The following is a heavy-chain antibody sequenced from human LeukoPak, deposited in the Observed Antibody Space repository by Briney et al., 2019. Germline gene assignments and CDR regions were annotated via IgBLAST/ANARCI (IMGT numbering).Heavy chain of an antibody. J-gene: IGHJ4*02. D-gene: IGHD4-23*01. CDR2: INPNSGDT. V-gene: IGHV1-2*06. CDR3: ASFAGYGGNSLDF. Sequence: GASVKVSCKASGYTFTGYYMHWVRQAPGQGLEWMERINPNSGDTNYAQKFQGRVTMTRDTSISTAYMELSRLRSDDTAVYYCASFAGYGGNSLDFWGQGTLVTVSS. CDR1: GYTFTGYY.